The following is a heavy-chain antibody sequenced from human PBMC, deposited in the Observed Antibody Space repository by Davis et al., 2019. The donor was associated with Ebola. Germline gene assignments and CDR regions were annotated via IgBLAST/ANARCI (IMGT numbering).Heavy chain of an antibody. CDR2: ISGSGGST. D-gene: IGHD3-3*01. CDR3: ARELMGFGVVISDGMDV. Sequence: GGSLRLSCAASGFTFSSYAMSWVRQAPGKGLEWVSAISGSGGSTYYADSVKGRFTISRDNSKNTLYLQMNSLRAEDTAVYYCARELMGFGVVISDGMDVWGQGTTVTVSS. J-gene: IGHJ6*02. V-gene: IGHV3-23*01. CDR1: GFTFSSYA.